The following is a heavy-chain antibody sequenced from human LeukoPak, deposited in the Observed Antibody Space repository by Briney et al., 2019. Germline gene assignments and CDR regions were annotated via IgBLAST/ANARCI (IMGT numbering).Heavy chain of an antibody. V-gene: IGHV3-23*01. CDR1: GFTFSSYA. Sequence: GGSLRLSCAASGFTFSSYAMSWVRQAPGKGLEWVSSISAGGGGLTHYADSVKGRFTISRDNSKNTLYLQMNSLRVEDTALYFCAKDPGGSFDYWGQGTLVTVSS. CDR2: ISAGGGGLT. J-gene: IGHJ4*02. CDR3: AKDPGGSFDY. D-gene: IGHD1-26*01.